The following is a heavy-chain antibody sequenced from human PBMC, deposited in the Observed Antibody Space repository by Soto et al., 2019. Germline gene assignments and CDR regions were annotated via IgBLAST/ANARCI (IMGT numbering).Heavy chain of an antibody. J-gene: IGHJ6*02. Sequence: GGSLRPSCAASGFTFSSYAMSWVRQAPGKGLEWVSAISGSGGSTYYADSVKGRFTISRDNSKNTLYLQMNSLRAEDTAVYYCAKDDGPTIVGVVTISYYYGMDVWGQGTTVTVSS. CDR2: ISGSGGST. CDR3: AKDDGPTIVGVVTISYYYGMDV. V-gene: IGHV3-23*01. D-gene: IGHD3-3*01. CDR1: GFTFSSYA.